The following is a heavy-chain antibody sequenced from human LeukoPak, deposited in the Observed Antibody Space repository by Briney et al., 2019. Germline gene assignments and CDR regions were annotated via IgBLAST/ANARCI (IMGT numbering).Heavy chain of an antibody. CDR3: ARRSSSFDP. CDR2: IYYSGST. V-gene: IGHV4-39*01. D-gene: IGHD2-2*01. Sequence: SETLSLTCTVSGGSISSSSYYWGWIRQPPGKGLEWIGGIYYSGSTYYNPSLKSRVTISVDTSKNQFSLRLSSVTAADTAVYYCARRSSSFDPWGQGTLVTVSS. CDR1: GGSISSSSYY. J-gene: IGHJ5*02.